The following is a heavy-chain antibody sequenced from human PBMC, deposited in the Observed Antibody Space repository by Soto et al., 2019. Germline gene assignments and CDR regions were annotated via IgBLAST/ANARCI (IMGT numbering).Heavy chain of an antibody. CDR2: ISYDGSNK. CDR1: GFTFSSYG. V-gene: IGHV3-30*18. J-gene: IGHJ4*02. CDR3: AKDSPDRAIDY. Sequence: PGGSLRLSCAASGFTFSSYGMHWVRQAPGKGLEWVAVISYDGSNKYYADSVKGRFTISRDNSKNTLYLQMNSLRAEDTAVYYCAKDSPDRAIDYWGQGTLVTVSS.